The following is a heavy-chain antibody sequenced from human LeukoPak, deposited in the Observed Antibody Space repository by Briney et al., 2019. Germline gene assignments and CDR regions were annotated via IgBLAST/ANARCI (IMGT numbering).Heavy chain of an antibody. J-gene: IGHJ5*02. V-gene: IGHV3-30*03. CDR1: GFDFNNFG. D-gene: IGHD3-22*01. CDR2: ISFDGSDR. CDR3: ARFYDTSGFYDNWFDP. Sequence: GGSLRLSCAASGFDFNNFGMHWVRQAPGKGLEWVAVISFDGSDRYYATSVKGRFTISRDNSKTTVYLQMNSLRAEGTAVYYCARFYDTSGFYDNWFDPWGQGTLVTVSS.